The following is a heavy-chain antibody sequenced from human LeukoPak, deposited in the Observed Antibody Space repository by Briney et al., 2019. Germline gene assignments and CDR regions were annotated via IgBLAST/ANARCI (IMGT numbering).Heavy chain of an antibody. V-gene: IGHV3-23*01. CDR1: GFTFSSYA. CDR3: AKEGVAVAATGRDDAFDI. Sequence: GGSLRLSCAASGFTFSSYAMSWVRQAPGKGLEWVSAISGSGGSTYYADSVKGRFTISRGNSKNTLYLQMNSLRAEDTAVYYCAKEGVAVAATGRDDAFDIWGQGTMVTVSS. CDR2: ISGSGGST. J-gene: IGHJ3*02. D-gene: IGHD6-19*01.